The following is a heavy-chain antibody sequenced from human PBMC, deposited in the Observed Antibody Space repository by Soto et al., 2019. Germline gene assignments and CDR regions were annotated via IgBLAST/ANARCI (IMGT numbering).Heavy chain of an antibody. CDR3: ARDNPGQLVPDFDY. D-gene: IGHD6-13*01. V-gene: IGHV1-2*04. CDR1: GYTFTGYY. J-gene: IGHJ4*02. Sequence: QVPLVQSGAEVKEPGASVKVSCKAPGYTFTGYYMHWVRQAPGQGFEWMGWINPNSGGTNYAQKFQGWVTMTRDTSISTAYMELSWLRSDDTAVYYCARDNPGQLVPDFDYWGQGTLVTVSS. CDR2: INPNSGGT.